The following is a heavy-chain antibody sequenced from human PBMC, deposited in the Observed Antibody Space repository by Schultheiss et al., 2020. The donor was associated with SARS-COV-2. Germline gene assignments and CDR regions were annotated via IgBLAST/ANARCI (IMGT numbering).Heavy chain of an antibody. CDR2: IYHSGST. D-gene: IGHD6-13*01. J-gene: IGHJ4*02. Sequence: SETLSLTCTVSGGSISSYYWSWIRQPPGKGLEWIGEIYHSGSTNYNPSLKSRVTISVDKSKNQFSLKLSSVTAADTAVYYCARRIAAADLFDYWGQGTLVTVSS. CDR1: GGSISSYY. CDR3: ARRIAAADLFDY. V-gene: IGHV4-59*08.